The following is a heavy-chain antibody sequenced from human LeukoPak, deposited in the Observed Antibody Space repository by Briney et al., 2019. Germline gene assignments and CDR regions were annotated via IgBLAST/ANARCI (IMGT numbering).Heavy chain of an antibody. D-gene: IGHD1-1*01. V-gene: IGHV3-33*01. Sequence: GGSLRLSCAASGFTFSSYGMHWVRQAPGKGLEWVAVIWYDGSNKYYADSVKGRFTISRDNSKNTLYLQMNSLRAEDTAVYYCARANWNHDHGDYWGQGNLVTVSS. CDR1: GFTFSSYG. J-gene: IGHJ4*02. CDR2: IWYDGSNK. CDR3: ARANWNHDHGDY.